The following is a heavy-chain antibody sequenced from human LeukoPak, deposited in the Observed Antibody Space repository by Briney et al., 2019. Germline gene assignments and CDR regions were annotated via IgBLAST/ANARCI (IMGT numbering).Heavy chain of an antibody. J-gene: IGHJ3*02. D-gene: IGHD5-24*01. CDR1: GDSISSYY. Sequence: PSETLSLTCAVSGDSISSYYWSWIRQPAGKGLEWIGRIYTSGSTNYNPSLKSRVTMSVDTSKNQFSLKLSSVTAADTAVYYCARGRDGYNGDDAFDIWGQGTMVTVSS. V-gene: IGHV4-4*07. CDR3: ARGRDGYNGDDAFDI. CDR2: IYTSGST.